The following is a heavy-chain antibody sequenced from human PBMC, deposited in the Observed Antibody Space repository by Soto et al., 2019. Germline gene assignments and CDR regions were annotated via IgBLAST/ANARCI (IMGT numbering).Heavy chain of an antibody. CDR2: ITTAGDT. CDR1: GFTFSNYD. J-gene: IGHJ4*02. V-gene: IGHV3-13*01. CDR3: ARGGYYYDSSGYHSSKFDY. D-gene: IGHD3-22*01. Sequence: GGSLRLSCAASGFTFSNYDMHWVRQVTGKGLEWVSGITTAGDTYYPGSVKGRFTISREKAKNSLYLQMNSLRAEDTAVYYCARGGYYYDSSGYHSSKFDYWGQGTLVTVSS.